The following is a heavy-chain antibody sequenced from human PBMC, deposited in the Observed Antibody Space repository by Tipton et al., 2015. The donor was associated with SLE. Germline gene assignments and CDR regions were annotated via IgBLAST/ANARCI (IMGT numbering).Heavy chain of an antibody. Sequence: SLSLSCAASGFTFSSYAMHWVRQAPGKGLEWGAVISYDGSNKYYADSVKGRFTISRDNSKNTLYLQMNSLRAEDTAVYYCARALSIAAHLDYWGQGTLVTVSS. CDR2: ISYDGSNK. D-gene: IGHD6-6*01. CDR1: GFTFSSYA. J-gene: IGHJ4*02. CDR3: ARALSIAAHLDY. V-gene: IGHV3-30*04.